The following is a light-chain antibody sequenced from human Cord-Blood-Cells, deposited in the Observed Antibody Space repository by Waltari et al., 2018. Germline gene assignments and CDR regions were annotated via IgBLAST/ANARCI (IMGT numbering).Light chain of an antibody. CDR1: SSDVGGYNY. CDR3: SSYTSSSTWV. J-gene: IGLJ3*02. CDR2: DVS. Sequence: QSALPQPASVSGSPGQSFTISCSGTSSDVGGYNYVSWYQQHPGKAPKLMIYDVSKRPSGVSTRFSGSKSGNTASLTISGLQAEDEADYYCSSYTSSSTWVFGGGTKLTVL. V-gene: IGLV2-14*01.